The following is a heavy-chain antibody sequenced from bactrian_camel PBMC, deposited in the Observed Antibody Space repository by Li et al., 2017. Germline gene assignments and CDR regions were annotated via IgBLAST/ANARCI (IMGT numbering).Heavy chain of an antibody. J-gene: IGHJ4*01. CDR3: AADEWGSISYGGDWSDADFKY. CDR1: GAASRIEC. CDR2: IAGDGRT. D-gene: IGHD2*01. V-gene: IGHV3S53*01. Sequence: VESGGGSAQAGGSLKLSCAASGAASRIECMGWFRQAPGKEREGVAAIAGDGRTNYADSVKGRFTISRDGAKNIIALQMDSLKPEDTAMYYCAADEWGSISYGGDWSDADFKYWGQGTQVTVS.